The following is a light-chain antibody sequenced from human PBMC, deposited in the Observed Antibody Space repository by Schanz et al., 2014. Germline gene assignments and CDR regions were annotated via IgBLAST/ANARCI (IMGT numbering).Light chain of an antibody. J-gene: IGLJ3*02. V-gene: IGLV1-44*01. Sequence: QSVLTQPPSASGTPGQRVTISCSGSNSNIGRNVVNWYQQFPGTAPKLLIYNSDQRPSGIPDRFSASKSGTSASLAISGLQSEDEADYFCAAWDDSLSGPVFGGGTKLTVL. CDR3: AAWDDSLSGPV. CDR1: NSNIGRNV. CDR2: NSD.